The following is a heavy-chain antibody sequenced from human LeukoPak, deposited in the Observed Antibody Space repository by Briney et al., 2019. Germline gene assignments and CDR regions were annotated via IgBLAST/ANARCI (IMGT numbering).Heavy chain of an antibody. CDR3: ARSIAMVRGGDFDY. CDR2: IYYSGST. D-gene: IGHD3-10*01. V-gene: IGHV4-59*01. Sequence: SETLSLTCTVSGGSISSYYWSWIRQPPGKGLEWIGYIYYSGSTNYNPSLKSRVTISVDTSKNQFSLKLSSVTAADTAVYYCARSIAMVRGGDFDYWGQGTLVTVSS. CDR1: GGSISSYY. J-gene: IGHJ4*02.